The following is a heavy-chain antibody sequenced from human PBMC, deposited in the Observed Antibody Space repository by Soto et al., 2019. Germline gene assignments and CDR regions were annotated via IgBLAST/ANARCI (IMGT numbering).Heavy chain of an antibody. V-gene: IGHV1-24*01. Sequence: ASVKVSCKASGYTFTSYYMHWVRQAPGQGFEWMGGFDPEDGETIYAQKFQGRVTMTEDTSTDTAYMELSSLRSEDTAVYYCALSPFSGTSYYYYGMDVWGQGTTVTVSS. CDR1: GYTFTSYY. CDR2: FDPEDGET. J-gene: IGHJ6*02. D-gene: IGHD1-26*01. CDR3: ALSPFSGTSYYYYGMDV.